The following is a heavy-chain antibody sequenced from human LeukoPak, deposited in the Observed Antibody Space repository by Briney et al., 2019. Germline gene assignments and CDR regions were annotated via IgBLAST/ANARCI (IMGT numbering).Heavy chain of an antibody. V-gene: IGHV6-1*01. Sequence: SQTLSLTCAISGDSVSSNSAAWNWIRQSPSRGLEWLGRTYYRSKWYNDYAVSVKSRITINPDTSKNQFSLQLNSVTPKDTAVYYCARESTTIAAAGTVYWFDPWGQGTLVTVSS. D-gene: IGHD6-13*01. CDR2: TYYRSKWYN. CDR1: GDSVSSNSAA. CDR3: ARESTTIAAAGTVYWFDP. J-gene: IGHJ5*02.